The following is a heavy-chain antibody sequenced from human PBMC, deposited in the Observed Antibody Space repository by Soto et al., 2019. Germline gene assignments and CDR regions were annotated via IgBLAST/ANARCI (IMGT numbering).Heavy chain of an antibody. CDR1: GFTFSNYA. CDR2: ISYDGTTK. V-gene: IGHV3-30-3*01. CDR3: AGGGSRSEGDY. J-gene: IGHJ4*02. Sequence: QVQLVESGGGVVQPGGSLRLSCAASGFTFSNYALHWVRQAPGKGLEWVAVISYDGTTKYYADSVKGRLTISRDNSTTTPSLQMNRLRVEATAVYYCAGGGSRSEGDYWGQGTRVTVSP. D-gene: IGHD6-13*01.